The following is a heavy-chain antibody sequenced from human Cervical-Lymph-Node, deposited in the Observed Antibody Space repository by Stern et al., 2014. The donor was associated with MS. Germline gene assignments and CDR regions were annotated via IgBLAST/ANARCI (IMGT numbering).Heavy chain of an antibody. Sequence: ESGPALVKPTQTLTLTCTFSGFSLSTTGMCLSWIRQPPGKALEWLALLDWDCDKYYSTALKTRLTISKDTSKNQVVLTMTNMAPLDTATYFCVRAREGYYFDYWGQGIPVTVSS. CDR2: LDWDCDK. V-gene: IGHV2-70*01. J-gene: IGHJ4*02. CDR3: VRAREGYYFDY. CDR1: GFSLSTTGMC. D-gene: IGHD2-21*01.